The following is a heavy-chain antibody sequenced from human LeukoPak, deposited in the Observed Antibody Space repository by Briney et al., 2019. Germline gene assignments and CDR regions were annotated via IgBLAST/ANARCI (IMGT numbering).Heavy chain of an antibody. Sequence: PGGSLRLSCAASGFTFSSYSMNWVRQAPGKGLEWVSSISSSSSYIYYADSVKGRFTISRDNAKNSLYLQMSSLRAEDTAVYYCAKDEDYYDSSGYYSPYWGQGTLVTVSS. CDR3: AKDEDYYDSSGYYSPY. CDR1: GFTFSSYS. V-gene: IGHV3-21*04. CDR2: ISSSSSYI. J-gene: IGHJ4*02. D-gene: IGHD3-22*01.